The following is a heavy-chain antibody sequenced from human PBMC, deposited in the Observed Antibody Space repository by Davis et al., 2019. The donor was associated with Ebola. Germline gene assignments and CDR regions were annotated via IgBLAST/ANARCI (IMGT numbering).Heavy chain of an antibody. CDR1: GYTFTSYD. Sequence: AASVKVSCNASGYTFTSYDIHWVRQAPGLGLEWMGIINPSGGSTSYAQKFQGRVTMTRDMSTSTVYMELSRLRSEDTAVYYCARFGTYIDYWGQGTLVTVSS. J-gene: IGHJ4*02. CDR3: ARFGTYIDY. V-gene: IGHV1-46*01. D-gene: IGHD3-10*01. CDR2: INPSGGST.